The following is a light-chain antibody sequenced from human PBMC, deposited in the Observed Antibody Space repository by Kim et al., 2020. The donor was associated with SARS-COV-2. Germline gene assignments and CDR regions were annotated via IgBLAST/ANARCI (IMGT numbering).Light chain of an antibody. Sequence: PGQRVTISGTGSSSNIGAVFDLHWYQPLPGTAPTRLIYGNNNRPSGVPDRFSGSKSGTSASLAITGLQAEDEADYYCQSFDSRSVMFGGGTQLTFL. CDR3: QSFDSRSVM. V-gene: IGLV1-40*01. CDR2: GNN. J-gene: IGLJ3*02. CDR1: SSNIGAVFD.